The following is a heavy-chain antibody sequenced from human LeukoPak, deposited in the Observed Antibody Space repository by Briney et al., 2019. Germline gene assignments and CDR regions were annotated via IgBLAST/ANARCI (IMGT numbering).Heavy chain of an antibody. Sequence: GGSLRLSCAASGFTFSSYGMHWVRQAPGKGLEWVAVIWYDGSNKYYADSVKGRFTISRDNSKNTLYLQMNSLRAEDTAVYYCARAPYGSGGSYYFDYWGQGTLVTVSS. V-gene: IGHV3-33*01. CDR2: IWYDGSNK. D-gene: IGHD3-10*01. CDR1: GFTFSSYG. J-gene: IGHJ4*02. CDR3: ARAPYGSGGSYYFDY.